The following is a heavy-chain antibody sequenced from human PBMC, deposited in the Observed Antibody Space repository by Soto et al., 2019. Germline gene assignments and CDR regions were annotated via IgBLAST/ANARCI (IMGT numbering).Heavy chain of an antibody. V-gene: IGHV3-21*01. CDR3: ASHTGYSSSWYYYYYGMDV. CDR1: GFTFSSYS. J-gene: IGHJ6*02. Sequence: GGSLRLSCAASGFTFSSYSMNWVRQAPGKGLEWVSSISSSSSYIYYADSVKGRFTISRDNAKNSLYLQMNSLRAEDTAVYYCASHTGYSSSWYYYYYGMDVWGQGTTVTVSS. CDR2: ISSSSSYI. D-gene: IGHD6-13*01.